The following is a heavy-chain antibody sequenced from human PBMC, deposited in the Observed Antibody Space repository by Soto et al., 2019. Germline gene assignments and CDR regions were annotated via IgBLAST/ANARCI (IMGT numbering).Heavy chain of an antibody. CDR3: ARWRLHNWFDP. V-gene: IGHV3-7*01. CDR2: IKQDGSEK. J-gene: IGHJ5*02. CDR1: GFTFSSYW. D-gene: IGHD5-12*01. Sequence: GSLRLSCAASGFTFSSYWMSWVRQAPGKGLEWVANIKQDGSEKYYVDSVKGRFTTSRDNAKNSLYLQMNSLGAEDTAVYYCARWRLHNWFDPWGQGTLVTVSS.